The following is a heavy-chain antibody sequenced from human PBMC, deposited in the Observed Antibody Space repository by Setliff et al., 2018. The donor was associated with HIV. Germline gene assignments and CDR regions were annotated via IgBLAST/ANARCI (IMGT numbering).Heavy chain of an antibody. V-gene: IGHV4-34*01. J-gene: IGHJ6*03. CDR1: GDSISSHY. CDR2: INHSGDT. Sequence: SETLSLTCTVSGDSISSHYWSWLRQPPGKGLEWIGEINHSGDTNYNPSLKSRVTISVDTTNSHFSLKLSSVTAADTAVYYCARDNRVMALNYYYYYMDVWGKGTTVTVS. CDR3: ARDNRVMALNYYYYYMDV. D-gene: IGHD2-21*01.